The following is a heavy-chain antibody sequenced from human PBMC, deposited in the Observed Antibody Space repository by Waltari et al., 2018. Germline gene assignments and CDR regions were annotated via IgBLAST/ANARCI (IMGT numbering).Heavy chain of an antibody. D-gene: IGHD5-12*01. CDR1: GGSFSDYY. Sequence: QVQLQQWGAGLLKPSETLSLTCAVYGGSFSDYYWSWIRQPPGKGLEWIGEINHSGNTNYNPSLKSRVTISVDTSKNQFSLKLSSATAADTAVYYCARDPTRLHTFDYWGQGTLVTVSS. J-gene: IGHJ4*02. V-gene: IGHV4-34*01. CDR2: INHSGNT. CDR3: ARDPTRLHTFDY.